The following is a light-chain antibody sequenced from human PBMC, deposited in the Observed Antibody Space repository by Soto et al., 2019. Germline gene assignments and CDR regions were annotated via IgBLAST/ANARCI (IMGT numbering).Light chain of an antibody. Sequence: QSALAQPPSASGTPGQRVTISCSGSSSNIGSNTVNWYQQLPGTAPKLLIYSNNQRPSGVPDRFSGSKSGTSASLAISGLQSEDEADYYCAAWDDSLNGHYVFGTGPKVTVL. V-gene: IGLV1-44*01. CDR3: AAWDDSLNGHYV. CDR1: SSNIGSNT. CDR2: SNN. J-gene: IGLJ1*01.